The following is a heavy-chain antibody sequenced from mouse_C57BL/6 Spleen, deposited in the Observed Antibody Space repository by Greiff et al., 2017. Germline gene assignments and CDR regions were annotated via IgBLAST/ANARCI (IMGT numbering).Heavy chain of an antibody. CDR2: IWWDDDK. Sequence: QVTLKVSGPGILQPSQTLSPTCSFSGFSLRTFGMGVGWIRQPSGKGLEWLAHIWWDDDKYYNPALKSRLTISKDTSKNQVFLKIANVDTADTATYYCARIRYYYGSSYGYFDVWGTGTTVTVSS. V-gene: IGHV8-8*01. J-gene: IGHJ1*03. CDR3: ARIRYYYGSSYGYFDV. CDR1: GFSLRTFGMG. D-gene: IGHD1-1*01.